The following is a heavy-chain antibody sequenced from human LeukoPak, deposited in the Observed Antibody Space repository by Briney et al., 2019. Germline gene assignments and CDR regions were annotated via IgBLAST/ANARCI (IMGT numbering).Heavy chain of an antibody. J-gene: IGHJ6*03. Sequence: GGSLRLSCAASGFTFSSYGMHWVRQAPGKGLEWVAVIWYDGRNKYYADSVKGRFTISRDNSKNTLYLQMNSLRAEDTAVYYCAKDEERTGYSSGWYWYYYYYYMDVWGKGTTVTVSS. D-gene: IGHD6-19*01. CDR2: IWYDGRNK. V-gene: IGHV3-33*06. CDR1: GFTFSSYG. CDR3: AKDEERTGYSSGWYWYYYYYYMDV.